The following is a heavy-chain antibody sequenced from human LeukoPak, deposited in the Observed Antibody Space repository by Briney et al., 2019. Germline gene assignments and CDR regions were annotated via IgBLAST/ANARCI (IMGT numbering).Heavy chain of an antibody. CDR3: ARDSSGWSNWFDP. V-gene: IGHV3-30*04. Sequence: GGSLRLSCAASGFTFSSHAMHWVRQAPGKGLEWVAVISYDGSNKYYADSVKGRFTISRDNSKNTLYLQMNSLRAEDTAVYYCARDSSGWSNWFDPWGQGTLVTVSS. CDR2: ISYDGSNK. J-gene: IGHJ5*02. CDR1: GFTFSSHA. D-gene: IGHD6-19*01.